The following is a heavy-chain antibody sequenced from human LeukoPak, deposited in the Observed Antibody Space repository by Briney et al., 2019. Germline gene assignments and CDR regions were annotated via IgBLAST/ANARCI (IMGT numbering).Heavy chain of an antibody. Sequence: ASVKVSCKASGYTFNIYYIIWVRQAPGQGLEWMGWISAYNGKTNYAQKLQGRVTMTTDTSTTTAYMELRSLRSDDTAVYYCARVKEIFRSGSYLGDYWGQGTLVTVSS. CDR1: GYTFNIYY. D-gene: IGHD3-10*01. CDR3: ARVKEIFRSGSYLGDY. J-gene: IGHJ4*02. V-gene: IGHV1-18*01. CDR2: ISAYNGKT.